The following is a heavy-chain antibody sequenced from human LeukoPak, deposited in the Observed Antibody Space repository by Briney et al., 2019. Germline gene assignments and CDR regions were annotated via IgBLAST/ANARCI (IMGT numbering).Heavy chain of an antibody. D-gene: IGHD3-10*01. CDR2: IIPIFGTA. CDR3: AGTYYNGPFDY. V-gene: IGHV1-69*13. J-gene: IGHJ4*02. CDR1: GGTFINYA. Sequence: SVTVSFKASGGTFINYAISGVRQAPGQGGEGMGGIIPIFGTANYAQKLQGRVTITADESTSTAYMELSSLRSEDTAVYYCAGTYYNGPFDYWGQGTLVTVSS.